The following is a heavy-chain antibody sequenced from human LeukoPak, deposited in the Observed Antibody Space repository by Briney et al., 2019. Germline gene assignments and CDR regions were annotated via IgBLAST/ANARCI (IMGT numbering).Heavy chain of an antibody. J-gene: IGHJ4*02. CDR2: ISGSGGST. V-gene: IGHV3-23*01. D-gene: IGHD5-24*01. Sequence: GGSLRLSCAASGFTFSSYAMSWVRQAPGKGLEWVSGISGSGGSTYYADSVKGRFTISRDNSKNTLYLQMNSLRAEDTAVYYCAGWPVQWYFDYWGQGTLVTVSS. CDR1: GFTFSSYA. CDR3: AGWPVQWYFDY.